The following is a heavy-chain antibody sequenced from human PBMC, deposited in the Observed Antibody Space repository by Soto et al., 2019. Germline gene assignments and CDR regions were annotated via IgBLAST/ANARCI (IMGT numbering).Heavy chain of an antibody. V-gene: IGHV4-39*01. J-gene: IGHJ6*02. D-gene: IGHD3-3*01. CDR2: IYYSGST. Sequence: SETLSLTCTVSGGSISSSSYYWGWIRQPPGKGLEWIGSIYYSGSTYYNPSLKSRVTISVDTSKNQFSLKLSSVTAADTAVYYCARSVRFLEWFRSYYYYYGTDVWGHGTTVTVSS. CDR3: ARSVRFLEWFRSYYYYYGTDV. CDR1: GGSISSSSYY.